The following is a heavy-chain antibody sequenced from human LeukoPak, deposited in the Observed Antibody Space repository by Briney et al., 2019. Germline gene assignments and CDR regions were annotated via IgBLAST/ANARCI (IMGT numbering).Heavy chain of an antibody. CDR1: GFTFDDYA. V-gene: IGHV3-9*03. CDR2: ISWNSGSI. Sequence: GRSLRLSCAASGFTFDDYAMHWVRQAPGKGLEWVSGISWNSGSIGYADSVKGRFTISRDNAKNSLYLQMNSLRAEDMALYYCAKASITMVRGVFAFDIWGQGTMVTVSS. J-gene: IGHJ3*02. D-gene: IGHD3-10*01. CDR3: AKASITMVRGVFAFDI.